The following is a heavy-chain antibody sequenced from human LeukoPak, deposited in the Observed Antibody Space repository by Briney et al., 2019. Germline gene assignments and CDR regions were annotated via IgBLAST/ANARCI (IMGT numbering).Heavy chain of an antibody. CDR3: ASLTLWFGEPLYFDY. V-gene: IGHV4-39*01. J-gene: IGHJ4*02. CDR1: GGSISSSSYY. Sequence: PSETLSLTCTVSGGSISSSSYYWGWIRQPPGKGLEWIGSIYYSGSTYYNPSLKSRVTISVDTSKTQFSLKLSSVTAADTAVYYCASLTLWFGEPLYFDYWGQGTLVTVSS. CDR2: IYYSGST. D-gene: IGHD3-10*01.